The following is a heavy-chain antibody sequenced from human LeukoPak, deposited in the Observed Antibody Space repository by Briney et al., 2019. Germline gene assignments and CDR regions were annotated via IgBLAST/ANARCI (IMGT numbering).Heavy chain of an antibody. D-gene: IGHD2/OR15-2a*01. CDR2: IDDSGST. V-gene: IGHV4-59*01. CDR1: GDXISTYY. J-gene: IGHJ4*01. Sequence: PSETLSLTCTVSGDXISTYYCAWIRQPPGKGLEWIGYIDDSGSTNYNPSLKSRVSISTDTSKNQFSLKLTSVTAADTAIYYCAGDRRTTRWSFYWGHGTLVTVSS. CDR3: AGDRRTTRWSFY.